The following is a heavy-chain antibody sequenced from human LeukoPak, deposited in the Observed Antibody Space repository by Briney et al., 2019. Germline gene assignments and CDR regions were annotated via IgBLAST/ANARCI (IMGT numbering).Heavy chain of an antibody. Sequence: ASVKVSCKASGYTFTTYGFNWVRQAPGQGLEWMGWISAYNGNAHYAQKLQGRVTMTTDISTSTAYMQLRSLRSDDTAVYYCARRAIASPPAAHSGDDYWGQGTLVTVSS. J-gene: IGHJ4*02. CDR2: ISAYNGNA. CDR1: GYTFTTYG. V-gene: IGHV1-18*01. CDR3: ARRAIASPPAAHSGDDY. D-gene: IGHD6-13*01.